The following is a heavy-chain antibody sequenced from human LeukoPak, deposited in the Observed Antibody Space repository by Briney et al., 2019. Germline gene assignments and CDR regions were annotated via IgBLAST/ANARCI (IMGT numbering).Heavy chain of an antibody. Sequence: SETLSLTCTVSGGSISSSSYYWGWIRQPPGKGLEWIGSIYYSGSTYYNPSLKSRVTISIDTSKKQFSLNLNSVTAADTAVYYCAKSGGWYEVDCWGQGTLVTVSS. J-gene: IGHJ4*02. CDR1: GGSISSSSYY. CDR2: IYYSGST. CDR3: AKSGGWYEVDC. V-gene: IGHV4-39*01. D-gene: IGHD6-19*01.